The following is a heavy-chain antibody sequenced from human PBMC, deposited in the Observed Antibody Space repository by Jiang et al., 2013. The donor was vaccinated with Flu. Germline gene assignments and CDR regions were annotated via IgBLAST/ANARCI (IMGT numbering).Heavy chain of an antibody. CDR3: ATDRAYGDQYYPMDV. Sequence: SGAEVKKPGASVKISCRTSGYTFTSYAIHWVRQAPGQGLEWMGWINLDNGDTKYSERFQGRVTITRDTAAETAYMKLSSLKSEDTAVYYCATDRAYGDQYYPMDVWGNGTTVTVPS. CDR2: INLDNGDT. D-gene: IGHD4-17*01. V-gene: IGHV1-3*01. J-gene: IGHJ6*03. CDR1: GYTFTSYA.